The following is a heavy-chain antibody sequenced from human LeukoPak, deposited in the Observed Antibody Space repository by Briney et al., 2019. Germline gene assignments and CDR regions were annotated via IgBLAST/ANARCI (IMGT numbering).Heavy chain of an antibody. CDR3: AKQGGSYRVGYYFDY. CDR1: GFTFSSYA. CDR2: ISGSGGST. D-gene: IGHD1-26*01. V-gene: IGHV3-23*01. Sequence: GGSLRLSCAASGFTFSSYAMSWVRQAPGKGLEWVSAISGSGGSTYYADSVKGRFTISRDNSKNTLYLQMNSLRAEDTAVYYCAKQGGSYRVGYYFDYWGQGTLVTVSS. J-gene: IGHJ4*02.